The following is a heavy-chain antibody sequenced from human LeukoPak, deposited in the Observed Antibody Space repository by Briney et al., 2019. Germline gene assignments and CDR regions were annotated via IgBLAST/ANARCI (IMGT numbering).Heavy chain of an antibody. CDR1: SGSISSYY. CDR3: ASLSYYYDSSGYYFDY. CDR2: IFYSGST. J-gene: IGHJ4*02. Sequence: SETLSLTCTVSSGSISSYYWSWIRQPPGKGMEWIGYIFYSGSTNYNPSLKSRVTISVDTPKNQFSLKLSSVTAADTAVYYCASLSYYYDSSGYYFDYWGQGTLVTVSS. V-gene: IGHV4-59*08. D-gene: IGHD3-22*01.